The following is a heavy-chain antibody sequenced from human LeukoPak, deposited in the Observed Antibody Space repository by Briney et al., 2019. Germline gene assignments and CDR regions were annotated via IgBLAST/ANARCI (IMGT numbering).Heavy chain of an antibody. D-gene: IGHD3-3*01. V-gene: IGHV4-59*08. J-gene: IGHJ3*01. CDR3: ARSFGSKNAFDV. Sequence: SETLSLTCTVSGGSINSYYWSWIRQPPGKGLEWIGNIYYTGNTNYNPSLKSRVSISLDTSRNQFFLNLSSVTAADTAVYYCARSFGSKNAFDVWGQRTVVTVSS. CDR2: IYYTGNT. CDR1: GGSINSYY.